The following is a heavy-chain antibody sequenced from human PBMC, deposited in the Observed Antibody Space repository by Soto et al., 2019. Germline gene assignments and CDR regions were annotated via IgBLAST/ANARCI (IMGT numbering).Heavy chain of an antibody. D-gene: IGHD2-15*01. CDR3: ARGYVGSWSHFDS. J-gene: IGHJ4*02. CDR1: GFTFNNYA. Sequence: EDQLLESGGGSAQPGGSLRLSCVASGFTFNNYAMNWVRQAPGKGLEWVSSISDSATTTYYADSVKGRFTISRDNSKNTLHLQMNSLGAEDTAVYFCARGYVGSWSHFDSWGQGTLVTVSS. V-gene: IGHV3-23*01. CDR2: ISDSATTT.